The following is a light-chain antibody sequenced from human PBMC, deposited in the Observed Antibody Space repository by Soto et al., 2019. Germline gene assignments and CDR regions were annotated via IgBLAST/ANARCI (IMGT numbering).Light chain of an antibody. V-gene: IGKV1-39*01. CDR3: QQSYATPLT. Sequence: DIQMTQSPYSLSASVGDTVTITCRASQSISTYLNWYQKKAGEAPELLIYAASSLQSGVPLRFTGSGSGTHFTLTILSLQPEDFATYYCQQSYATPLTFGGGTKVEIK. CDR1: QSISTY. J-gene: IGKJ4*01. CDR2: AAS.